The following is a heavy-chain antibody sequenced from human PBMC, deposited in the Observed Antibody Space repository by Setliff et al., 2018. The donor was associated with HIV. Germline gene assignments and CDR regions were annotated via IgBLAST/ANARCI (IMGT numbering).Heavy chain of an antibody. V-gene: IGHV4-31*03. CDR2: IYYSGST. CDR1: GGSISSGGYF. CDR3: V. J-gene: IGHJ6*03. Sequence: NPSETLSLTCTVSGGSISSGGYFWSWIRQVPGKGLEWIGYIYYSGSTFYNPSRKSRATISVDAAKNQFSLKLTSVTAAFYYYYMDVWGKGTTVTVSS.